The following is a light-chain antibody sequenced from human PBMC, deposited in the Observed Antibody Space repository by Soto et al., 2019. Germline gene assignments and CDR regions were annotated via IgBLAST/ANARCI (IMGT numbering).Light chain of an antibody. J-gene: IGKJ1*01. CDR2: AAS. CDR3: LQHKSYQWT. V-gene: IGKV1-17*03. Sequence: DIQMTQSPSALSASVGYIVTITCRSIQAISNYLAWFQQKPGQAPKRLIYAASTLESGVPSRFSGSGSGTEFRLTISSLQPEDFETYFCLQHKSYQWTFGQGTKVDIK. CDR1: QAISNY.